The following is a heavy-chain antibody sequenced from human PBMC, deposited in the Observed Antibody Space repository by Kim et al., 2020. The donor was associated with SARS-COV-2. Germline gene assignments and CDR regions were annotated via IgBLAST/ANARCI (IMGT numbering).Heavy chain of an antibody. J-gene: IGHJ4*02. V-gene: IGHV3-49*04. Sequence: GGSLRLSCAASGFTFGDYAMNWVRQAPGKGLEWVGYIRSRTYGGTTQYAASVKGRFTISRDDSKSIAYLQMNSLKTEDTAVYYCTRDESVGNQLPSSDYWGQGTLVTVSS. D-gene: IGHD2-2*01. CDR2: IRSRTYGGTT. CDR3: TRDESVGNQLPSSDY. CDR1: GFTFGDYA.